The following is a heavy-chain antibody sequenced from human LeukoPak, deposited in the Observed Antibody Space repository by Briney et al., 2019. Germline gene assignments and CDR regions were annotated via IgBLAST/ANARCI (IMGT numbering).Heavy chain of an antibody. J-gene: IGHJ4*02. CDR1: GGTFSSYA. Sequence: GASVKVSCKASGGTFSSYAISWVRQAPGQGLEWMGRIIPILGIANYAQKFQGRVTITADKSTSTAYMELSSLRSEDTAVYYCARLQPGTDTHFDYWGQGTLVTVSS. D-gene: IGHD1-7*01. V-gene: IGHV1-69*04. CDR3: ARLQPGTDTHFDY. CDR2: IIPILGIA.